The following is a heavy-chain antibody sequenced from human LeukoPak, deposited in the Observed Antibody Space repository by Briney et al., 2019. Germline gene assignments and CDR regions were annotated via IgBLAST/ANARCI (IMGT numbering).Heavy chain of an antibody. CDR2: IYYSGSA. V-gene: IGHV4-39*07. D-gene: IGHD1-20*01. CDR3: ARDQSNWSSGGNFDY. J-gene: IGHJ4*02. Sequence: SETLSLTCTVSGGSISSSSYYWGWIRQPPGKGLEWIGSIYYSGSAYYYPSLKSRDTISVDTSKNQFSLKLSTVTAADTAVYYCARDQSNWSSGGNFDYWGQGTLVTVSS. CDR1: GGSISSSSYY.